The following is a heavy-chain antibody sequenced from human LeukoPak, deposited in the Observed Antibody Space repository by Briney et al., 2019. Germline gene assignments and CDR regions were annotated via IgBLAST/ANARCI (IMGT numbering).Heavy chain of an antibody. CDR2: IYYSGST. CDR3: AREQLGRIDY. CDR1: GGSVISGSYY. D-gene: IGHD1-1*01. J-gene: IGHJ4*02. Sequence: KPSETLSLTCTVSGGSVISGSYYWSWIRQPPGKGLEWIGNIYYSGSTNYNPSLKSRVTISVDASKNQFSLKLGSVTAADTAVYYCAREQLGRIDYWGQGTLVTVSS. V-gene: IGHV4-61*01.